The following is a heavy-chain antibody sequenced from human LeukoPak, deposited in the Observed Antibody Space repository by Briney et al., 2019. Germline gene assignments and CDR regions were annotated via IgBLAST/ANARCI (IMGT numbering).Heavy chain of an antibody. D-gene: IGHD3-16*01. CDR2: IYYSGTT. V-gene: IGHV4-59*01. Sequence: PSETLSLTCTVSGGSISSYYWSWIRQPPGKGLEWIAYIYYSGTTNYNPSLESRVTISVDTSKNQFSLKLSSVTAADTAVYYCAREGGGGYYFEYWGQGALVTVSS. J-gene: IGHJ4*02. CDR3: AREGGGGYYFEY. CDR1: GGSISSYY.